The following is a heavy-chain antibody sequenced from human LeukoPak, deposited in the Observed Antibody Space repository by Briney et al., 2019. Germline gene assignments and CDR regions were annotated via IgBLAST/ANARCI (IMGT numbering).Heavy chain of an antibody. CDR2: ISGSGGST. V-gene: IGHV3-23*01. CDR1: GFTFSSYA. CDR3: AKDHSYYYGSGSYWDYYYYYMDV. J-gene: IGHJ6*03. Sequence: GGSLRLSCAASGFTFSSYAMSWVRQAQGKGLEWVSAISGSGGSTYYADSVKGRFTISRDNSKNTLYLQMNSLRAEDTAVYYCAKDHSYYYGSGSYWDYYYYYMDVWGKGTTVTVSS. D-gene: IGHD3-10*01.